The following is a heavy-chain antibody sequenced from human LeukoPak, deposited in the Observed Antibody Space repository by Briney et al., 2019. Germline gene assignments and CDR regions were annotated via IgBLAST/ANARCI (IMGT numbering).Heavy chain of an antibody. J-gene: IGHJ6*02. V-gene: IGHV5-10-1*01. CDR1: GYSFNSYW. CDR2: IDPIDSYT. Sequence: PGESLKISCKGSGYSFNSYWINWVRQIPGKGLEWIGRIDPIDSYTNYSPSFQGHVTISADKSTSTAYLQWSSLKASDTAMYYCASQPRPSFYYHGMDVWGQGTTVTVSS. CDR3: ASQPRPSFYYHGMDV.